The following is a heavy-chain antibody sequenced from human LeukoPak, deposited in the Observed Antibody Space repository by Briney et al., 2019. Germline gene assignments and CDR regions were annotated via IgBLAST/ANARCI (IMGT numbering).Heavy chain of an antibody. Sequence: GGSLRLSCAASGFTFSSYAMSWVRQAPGEGLEWVSAISGSGGSTYYADSVKGRFTISRDNSKNTLYLQMNSLRAEDTAVYYCAKVERGITMVRGVISSDYYYMDVWGKGTTVTVSS. CDR3: AKVERGITMVRGVISSDYYYMDV. CDR1: GFTFSSYA. V-gene: IGHV3-23*01. CDR2: ISGSGGST. J-gene: IGHJ6*03. D-gene: IGHD3-10*01.